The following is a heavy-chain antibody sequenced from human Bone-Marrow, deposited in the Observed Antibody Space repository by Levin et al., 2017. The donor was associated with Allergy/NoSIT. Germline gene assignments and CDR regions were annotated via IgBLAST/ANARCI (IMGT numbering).Heavy chain of an antibody. CDR2: IWYDGSFT. CDR3: AADPGGSYLLNFDY. J-gene: IGHJ4*02. CDR1: GFTFTNYA. V-gene: IGHV3-33*01. Sequence: GESLKISCAASGFTFTNYAMHWVRQAPGKGLEWLAVIWYDGSFTNYVDSVKGRFTISRDNSKNTIYLQMNSLKDEDTAVYHCAADPGGSYLLNFDYWGQGTLVTVSS. D-gene: IGHD1-26*01.